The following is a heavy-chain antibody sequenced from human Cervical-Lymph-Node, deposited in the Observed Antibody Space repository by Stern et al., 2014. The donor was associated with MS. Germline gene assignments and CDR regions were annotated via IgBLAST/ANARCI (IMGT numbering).Heavy chain of an antibody. V-gene: IGHV3-21*01. D-gene: IGHD6-19*01. CDR3: TRAAGITASGSHFDY. J-gene: IGHJ4*02. Sequence: EMQLVEYGGGLVKPGGSLRLSCAASGFTVSSYSMNWVRQAPGKGLEWVSSISTSGVYKYYADSVKGRFTISRDTAKNSLYLQMSSLRAEDTAVYYCTRAAGITASGSHFDYWGQGILVTVSS. CDR1: GFTVSSYS. CDR2: ISTSGVYK.